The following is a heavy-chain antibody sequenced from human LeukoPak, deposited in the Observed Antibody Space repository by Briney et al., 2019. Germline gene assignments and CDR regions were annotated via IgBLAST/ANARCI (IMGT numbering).Heavy chain of an antibody. CDR3: ARDRYYYDSSGYYYASGDAFDI. D-gene: IGHD3-22*01. CDR1: GGSISSSSYY. J-gene: IGHJ3*02. Sequence: SETLSLTCTVSGGSISSSSYYWGWIRQPPGKGLEWIGSIYYSGSTYYNPSLKSRVTISVDTSKNQFSLKLSSVTAADTAVYYCARDRYYYDSSGYYYASGDAFDIWGQGTMVTVSS. V-gene: IGHV4-39*01. CDR2: IYYSGST.